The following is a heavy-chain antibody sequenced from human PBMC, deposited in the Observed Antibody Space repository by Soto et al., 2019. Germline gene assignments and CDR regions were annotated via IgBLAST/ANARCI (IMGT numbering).Heavy chain of an antibody. D-gene: IGHD6-13*01. V-gene: IGHV2-5*02. CDR1: GFSVSTSGVG. J-gene: IGHJ4*02. CDR3: AHRPLESIAAAGFDF. Sequence: SGPTLVNPTQTLTLTCTFSGFSVSTSGVGVGWIRQPPGKALEWLALIYWDDDKRYSPSLKSRLTITMDTSKNQVVLTVTNMDPVDTATYYCAHRPLESIAAAGFDFWGQGILVTV. CDR2: IYWDDDK.